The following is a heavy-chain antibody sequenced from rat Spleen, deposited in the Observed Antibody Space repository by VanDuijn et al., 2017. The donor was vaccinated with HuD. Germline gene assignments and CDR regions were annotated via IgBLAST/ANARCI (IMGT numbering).Heavy chain of an antibody. Sequence: EVQLVESGGGLVQPGRSLKLSCAASGFTFINYYMAWVRQAPTKGLEWVAYISAGGGSTYYRDSVKGRFTISRDNAKSTLYLQMDSLRSEDTATYYCARHGAAAIPFAYWGQGTLVTVSS. D-gene: IGHD1-2*01. CDR2: ISAGGGST. CDR3: ARHGAAAIPFAY. V-gene: IGHV5-27*01. CDR1: GFTFINYY. J-gene: IGHJ3*01.